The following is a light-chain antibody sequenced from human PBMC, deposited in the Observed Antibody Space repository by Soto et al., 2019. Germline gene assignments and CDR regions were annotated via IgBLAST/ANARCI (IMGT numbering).Light chain of an antibody. CDR3: QQYYSTLT. V-gene: IGKV4-1*01. CDR1: QSVLYSSNNKNY. Sequence: DIVLTQSPDSLAVSLGERATINCKSSQSVLYSSNNKNYLAWYQQKPGQPPKLLIYWASTRESGVPDRFSGRGSGKDFTLTSSSLQAEDVAVYYCQQYYSTLTFGGGTKVEIK. J-gene: IGKJ4*01. CDR2: WAS.